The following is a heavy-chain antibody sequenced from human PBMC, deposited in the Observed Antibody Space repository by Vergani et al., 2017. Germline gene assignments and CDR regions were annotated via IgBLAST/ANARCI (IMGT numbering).Heavy chain of an antibody. V-gene: IGHV3-48*04. D-gene: IGHD6-19*01. J-gene: IGHJ5*02. Sequence: EVQLVESGGGLVQPGGSLRLSCAASGFTLSLYSMNWVRQAPGKGLEWVSYISSSGSTIYYADSVKGRFTISRDNAKNSLYLQMNSLRAEDTAVYYCARGSGYSSGWGYNWFDPWGQGTLVTVSS. CDR3: ARGSGYSSGWGYNWFDP. CDR1: GFTLSLYS. CDR2: ISSSGSTI.